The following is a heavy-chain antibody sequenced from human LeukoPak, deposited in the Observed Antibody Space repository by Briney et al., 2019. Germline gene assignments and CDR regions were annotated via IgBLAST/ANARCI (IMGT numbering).Heavy chain of an antibody. D-gene: IGHD4-17*01. CDR3: ARQRGDYGDYLHDY. CDR2: IYPGDSET. V-gene: IGHV5-51*01. CDR1: GYSLTSYW. J-gene: IGHJ4*02. Sequence: GESLKISCKGSGYSLTSYWISWVRQMPGKGLEWMGIIYPGDSETRYSPSFQGQVTISADKSISTAYLQWSSLKASDTAMYYCARQRGDYGDYLHDYWGQGTLVTVSS.